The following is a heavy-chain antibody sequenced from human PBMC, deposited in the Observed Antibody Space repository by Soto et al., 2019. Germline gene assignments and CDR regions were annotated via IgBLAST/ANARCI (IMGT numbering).Heavy chain of an antibody. CDR3: ARDTAMAKAHNDY. J-gene: IGHJ4*02. CDR2: IWYDGSNK. D-gene: IGHD5-18*01. V-gene: IGHV3-33*08. CDR1: GFTFSSYG. Sequence: PGGSLRLSCAASGFTFSSYGMHWVRQAPGKGLEWVAVIWYDGSNKYYADSVKGRFTISRDNSKNTLYLQMNSLRAEDTAVYYCARDTAMAKAHNDYWGQGTLVTVSS.